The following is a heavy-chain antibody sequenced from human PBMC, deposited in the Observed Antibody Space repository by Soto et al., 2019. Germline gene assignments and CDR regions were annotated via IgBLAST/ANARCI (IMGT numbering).Heavy chain of an antibody. V-gene: IGHV3-73*02. CDR1: GFSFSGST. Sequence: EVQLVESGGGLVQPGGSLKLSCAASGFSFSGSTMHWVRQASGKGLEWVGRIRSKANTYATAYAASLKGRFTISRDDSKNTAYLQMNSLKTEETAVYYCTSFMVGTTPYWGQGTLVTVSS. J-gene: IGHJ4*02. CDR2: IRSKANTYAT. D-gene: IGHD1-26*01. CDR3: TSFMVGTTPY.